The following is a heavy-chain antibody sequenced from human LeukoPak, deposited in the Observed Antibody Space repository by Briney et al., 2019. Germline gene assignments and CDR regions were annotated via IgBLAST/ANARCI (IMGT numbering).Heavy chain of an antibody. CDR1: GFTFSDYY. J-gene: IGHJ6*03. D-gene: IGHD6-19*01. CDR2: ISSSGSTI. Sequence: GGSLRLSCAASGFTFSDYYTSWIRQAPGKGLEWVSYISSSGSTIYYADSVKGRFTISRDNAKNSLYLQMNSLRAEDTAVYYCAREGSSGWYGYYYYYMDVWGKGTTVTVSS. V-gene: IGHV3-11*04. CDR3: AREGSSGWYGYYYYYMDV.